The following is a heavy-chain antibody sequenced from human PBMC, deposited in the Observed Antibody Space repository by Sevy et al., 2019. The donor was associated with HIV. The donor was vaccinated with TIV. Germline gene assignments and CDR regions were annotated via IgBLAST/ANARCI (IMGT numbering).Heavy chain of an antibody. CDR3: ARGVYYYDSSAYFAFDI. Sequence: GGSLRLSCAASGFTFSSYWMNWVRQAPGKGLEWVANIKQDGSEKYYVDSVKGRFTISRDKAKNSLYLQMNSLRAEDTAVYYWARGVYYYDSSAYFAFDIWGRGTMVTVSS. V-gene: IGHV3-7*01. CDR1: GFTFSSYW. CDR2: IKQDGSEK. D-gene: IGHD3-22*01. J-gene: IGHJ3*02.